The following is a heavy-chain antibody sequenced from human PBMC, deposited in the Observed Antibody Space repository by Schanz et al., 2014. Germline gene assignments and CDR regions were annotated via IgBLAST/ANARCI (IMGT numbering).Heavy chain of an antibody. Sequence: QVQLVESGGGLVKPGGSLRLSCAASGFIFNDYYMNWIRQAPGKGLEWLSYISRDGTTSYYADSVKGRFTISRDNAKNSLYLEMTSLRGEDTAVYYCARENLNWEAFDIWGQGTVVT. D-gene: IGHD7-27*01. CDR2: ISRDGTTS. J-gene: IGHJ3*02. CDR1: GFIFNDYY. V-gene: IGHV3-11*01. CDR3: ARENLNWEAFDI.